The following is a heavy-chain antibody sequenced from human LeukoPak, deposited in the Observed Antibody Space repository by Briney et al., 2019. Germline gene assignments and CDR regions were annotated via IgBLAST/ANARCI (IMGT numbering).Heavy chain of an antibody. CDR2: ISAYNGNT. Sequence: ASVKVSCTASGYTFTSYGISWVRQAPGQGREWMGWISAYNGNTNYAQKLQGRVTMTTDTSTSTAYMELRSLRSDDTAVYYCARVYYDILTGYYGPNYFDYWGQGTLVTVSS. V-gene: IGHV1-18*01. D-gene: IGHD3-9*01. J-gene: IGHJ4*02. CDR1: GYTFTSYG. CDR3: ARVYYDILTGYYGPNYFDY.